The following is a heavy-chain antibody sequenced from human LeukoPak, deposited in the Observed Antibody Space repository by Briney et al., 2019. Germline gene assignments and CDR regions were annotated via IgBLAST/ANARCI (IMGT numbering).Heavy chain of an antibody. V-gene: IGHV1-2*02. J-gene: IGHJ6*02. CDR3: ARDGAVGYYYGTHV. CDR1: GYTFTGYY. CDR2: INPNSGGT. D-gene: IGHD4-23*01. Sequence: ASVKVSCKASGYTFTGYYMHWVRQAPGQGLEWMGWINPNSGGTNYAQKLQGRVTMTRDTSISTAYMELSRLRSDDTAVYYCARDGAVGYYYGTHVWGQGTTVTLSS.